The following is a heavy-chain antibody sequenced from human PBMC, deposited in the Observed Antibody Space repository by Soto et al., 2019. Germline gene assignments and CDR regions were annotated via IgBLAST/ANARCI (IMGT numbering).Heavy chain of an antibody. D-gene: IGHD6-19*01. V-gene: IGHV3-48*03. CDR1: GFTFSSYE. CDR3: ARGHYSSGGGYFDY. Sequence: EVQLVESGGGLVQPGGSLRLSCAASGFTFSSYEMNWVRQAPGKGLEWVSYISSSASTIYYADSVKGRFTISRDNGNNYLYLQMNSLRAGDTAVYYCARGHYSSGGGYFDYWGQETLVTVSS. J-gene: IGHJ4*02. CDR2: ISSSASTI.